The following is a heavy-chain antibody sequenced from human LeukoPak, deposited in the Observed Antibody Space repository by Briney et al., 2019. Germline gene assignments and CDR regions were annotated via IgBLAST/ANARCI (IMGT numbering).Heavy chain of an antibody. CDR1: GFTFSGSA. D-gene: IGHD2-15*01. CDR2: IRSKANSYAT. V-gene: IGHV3-73*01. CDR3: TRSRDCSGGSCYSYF. Sequence: GGSLRLSCAASGFTFSGSAMNWVSQASGKGLEWVGSIRSKANSYATAYAASVKGRFTISRDDSKNTAYLQMNSLKTEDTAVYYCTRSRDCSGGSCYSYFWGQGTLVTVSS. J-gene: IGHJ4*02.